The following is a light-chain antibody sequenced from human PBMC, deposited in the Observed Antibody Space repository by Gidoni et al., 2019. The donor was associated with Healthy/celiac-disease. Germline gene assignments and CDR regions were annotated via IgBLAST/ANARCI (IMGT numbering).Light chain of an antibody. J-gene: IGKJ1*01. CDR1: QSVSSSY. Sequence: EIVLTQSPGTLSLSPGERATLSCRASQSVSSSYLAWYQKKPGQAPRLLIYGASSRATGIPDRFRGSGSGTDFTLTISRLEPEDFAVYYCQHYGNSPRTFGQGTKVEIK. V-gene: IGKV3-20*01. CDR3: QHYGNSPRT. CDR2: GAS.